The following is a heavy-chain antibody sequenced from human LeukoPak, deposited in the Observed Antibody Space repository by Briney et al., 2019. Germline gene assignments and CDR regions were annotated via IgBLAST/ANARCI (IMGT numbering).Heavy chain of an antibody. D-gene: IGHD1-26*01. CDR2: ISYDGSNK. CDR3: GRDLGGRSGY. CDR1: GFTFSSYG. Sequence: GGSLRLSCAASGFTFSSYGMHWVRQAPGKGLEWVAVISYDGSNKYYADSVKGQFTISRDNSKNTLYLQMNSLRAEDTAVYYCGRDLGGRSGYWGQGTLVTVSS. V-gene: IGHV3-30*03. J-gene: IGHJ4*02.